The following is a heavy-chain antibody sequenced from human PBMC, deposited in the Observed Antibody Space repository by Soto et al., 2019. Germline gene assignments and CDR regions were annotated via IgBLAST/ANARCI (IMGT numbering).Heavy chain of an antibody. Sequence: QVQLVQSGDEVKKPGSSVKVSCKASGDTFNNYAISWVRQAPGQGLEWMGGIIPIIGTADYAHKFQGRLAISADVSTRTTFMELSSVRSEDTALYYCARGGVDVVATSAFDYWGQVTLVTVSS. V-gene: IGHV1-69*01. CDR3: ARGGVDVVATSAFDY. J-gene: IGHJ4*02. CDR2: IIPIIGTA. CDR1: GDTFNNYA. D-gene: IGHD5-12*01.